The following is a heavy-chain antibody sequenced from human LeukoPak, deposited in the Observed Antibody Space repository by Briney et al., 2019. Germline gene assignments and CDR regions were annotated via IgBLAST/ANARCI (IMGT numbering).Heavy chain of an antibody. CDR3: AGRVRTQYYYYYGMDV. V-gene: IGHV3-23*01. J-gene: IGHJ6*02. CDR2: ISGSGGST. Sequence: GGSLRLSCAASGFTFSSYAMSWVRQAPGKGLEWVSAISGSGGSTYYADSVKGRFTISRDNSKNTLYLQMNSLRAEDTAVYYCAGRVRTQYYYYYGMDVWGQGTTVTVSS. CDR1: GFTFSSYA.